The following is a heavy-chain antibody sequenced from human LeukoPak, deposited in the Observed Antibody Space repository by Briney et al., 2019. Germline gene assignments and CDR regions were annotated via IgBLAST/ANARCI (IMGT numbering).Heavy chain of an antibody. V-gene: IGHV4-61*01. CDR2: IYYSGST. CDR3: ARGGHSYGFVYGMDV. CDR1: GGSFSSGSHY. D-gene: IGHD5-18*01. J-gene: IGHJ6*02. Sequence: SETLSLTCTVSGGSFSSGSHYWSWIRQPPGKGLEWIGYIYYSGSTNYNPSLKSRVTISVDTSKSQFSLKLSSVTAADTAVYYCARGGHSYGFVYGMDVWGQGTTVTVSS.